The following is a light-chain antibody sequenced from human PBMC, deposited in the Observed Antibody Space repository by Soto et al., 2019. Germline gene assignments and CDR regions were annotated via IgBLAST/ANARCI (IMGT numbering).Light chain of an antibody. CDR2: GAT. Sequence: ALQKPQCPSSLSAPVEDRVTITCRASQDIRTDLGWYQQKPGKHPKLLIYGATTLENGVPSRFSGSGSGTDFTLTISRLQPEDFATYYCLQDYNYPRTFGQGTKVEVK. CDR3: LQDYNYPRT. CDR1: QDIRTD. V-gene: IGKV1-6*01. J-gene: IGKJ1*01.